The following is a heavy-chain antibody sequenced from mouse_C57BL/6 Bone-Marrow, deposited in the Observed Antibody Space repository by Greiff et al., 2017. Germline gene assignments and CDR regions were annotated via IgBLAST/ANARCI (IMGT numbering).Heavy chain of an antibody. CDR3: TLHYYGIAY. V-gene: IGHV14-4*01. D-gene: IGHD1-1*01. J-gene: IGHJ3*01. CDR2: IDPENGDT. CDR1: GFNIKDDY. Sequence: VQLKQSGAELVRPGASVKLSCTASGFNIKDDYMHWVKQRPEQGLEWIGWIDPENGDTEYASKFQGKATITADTSSNTAYLQLSSLTSEDTAVYYCTLHYYGIAYWGQGTLVTVSA.